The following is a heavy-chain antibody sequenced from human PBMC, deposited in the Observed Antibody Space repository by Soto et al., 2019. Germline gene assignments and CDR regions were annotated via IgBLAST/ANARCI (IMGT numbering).Heavy chain of an antibody. CDR1: GGSISSYY. V-gene: IGHV4-59*08. CDR3: AGAYSAYDRAPY. Sequence: SETLSLTCTVSGGSISSYYWNWIRQTPGKGLEWIGNIYYIGSTKYNPSLKSRVTISLDTSKNQFSLRLSSVTAADTAVYYCAGAYSAYDRAPYWGQGTLVTVSS. CDR2: IYYIGST. D-gene: IGHD5-12*01. J-gene: IGHJ4*02.